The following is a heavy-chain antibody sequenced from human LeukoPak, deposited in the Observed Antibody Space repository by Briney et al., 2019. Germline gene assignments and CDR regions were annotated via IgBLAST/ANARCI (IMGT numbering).Heavy chain of an antibody. Sequence: SETLSLTCAVSGGSISSNNWWIWLRQSPEKGLEWIGEIYHDGSTNYNPSLKSRVTISMDKSENQLSLKLNFVTAADTAVYYCARDRGGYTYSHDYWGQGTLVTVSS. CDR1: GGSISSNNW. J-gene: IGHJ4*02. CDR2: IYHDGST. V-gene: IGHV4-4*02. D-gene: IGHD5-18*01. CDR3: ARDRGGYTYSHDY.